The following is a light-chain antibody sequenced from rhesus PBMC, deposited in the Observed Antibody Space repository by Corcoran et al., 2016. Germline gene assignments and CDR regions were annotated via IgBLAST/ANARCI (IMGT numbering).Light chain of an antibody. CDR2: AAS. Sequence: DIQMTQSPSSLSASVGDRVTITCRASQDISNYLAWYQQKPGETPKLLIYAASGLQSGIPSRFSGSGYGTDFTRNISSLQSEDFATYYCQHYYSIPPTFGQGTKVEIK. CDR3: QHYYSIPPT. V-gene: IGKV1-25*02. CDR1: QDISNY. J-gene: IGKJ1*01.